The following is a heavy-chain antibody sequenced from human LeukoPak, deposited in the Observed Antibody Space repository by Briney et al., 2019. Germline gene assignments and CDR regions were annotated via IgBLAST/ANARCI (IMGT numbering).Heavy chain of an antibody. CDR3: ARTGHIVVVPRGLYLVS. CDR2: INHGGKT. D-gene: IGHD2-21*01. J-gene: IGHJ4*02. Sequence: PSEPLSHTCAVHGGSLCGYYWSWFRQPPAKGRHWIGEINHGGKTNNNPPLNSRVTISVGTVKNQLSLKLNSGTAADTAVYYCARTGHIVVVPRGLYLVSWGEGNLVSVSS. V-gene: IGHV4-34*01. CDR1: GGSLCGYY.